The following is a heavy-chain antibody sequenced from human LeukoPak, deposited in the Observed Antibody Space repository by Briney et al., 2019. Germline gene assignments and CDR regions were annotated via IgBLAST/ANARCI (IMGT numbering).Heavy chain of an antibody. D-gene: IGHD2-21*02. CDR2: FDPEDGET. V-gene: IGHV1-24*01. J-gene: IGHJ5*02. Sequence: ASVKVSCKVSGYTLTELSMHWVRQAPGKGLEWMGGFDPEDGETIYAQKFQGRVTMTRDTSTSTVYMELSSLRSEDTAVYYCARGDLRYMVVTFDPWGQGTLVTVSS. CDR1: GYTLTELS. CDR3: ARGDLRYMVVTFDP.